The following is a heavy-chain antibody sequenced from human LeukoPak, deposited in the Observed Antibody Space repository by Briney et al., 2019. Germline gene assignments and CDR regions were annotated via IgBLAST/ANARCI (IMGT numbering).Heavy chain of an antibody. V-gene: IGHV1-8*01. D-gene: IGHD7-27*01. CDR3: ARGPPNWGYDY. CDR1: GYTFTSYD. J-gene: IGHJ4*02. CDR2: MSPNSGDT. Sequence: ASVNVSCKASGYTFTSYDFNWVRQATGQRPEWMGWMSPNSGDTGYAQKFQDRVTMTRNTSISTAYMVLSSLRSDDTAVYYCARGPPNWGYDYWGPGTLVTVSS.